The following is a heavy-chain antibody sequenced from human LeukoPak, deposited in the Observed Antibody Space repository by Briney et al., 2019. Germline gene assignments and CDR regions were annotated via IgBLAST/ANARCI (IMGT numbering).Heavy chain of an antibody. D-gene: IGHD3-22*01. CDR1: GGSISTYY. V-gene: IGHV4-59*01. Sequence: PSETLSLTCTVSGGSISTYYWSWIRQPPGKGLQWIGYIYNSGSPKYNPSLKSRVTISIDTSNSQFSLKLSSVTAADTAVYYCARTDGSGWFFDYWGQGALVTVSS. J-gene: IGHJ4*02. CDR3: ARTDGSGWFFDY. CDR2: IYNSGSP.